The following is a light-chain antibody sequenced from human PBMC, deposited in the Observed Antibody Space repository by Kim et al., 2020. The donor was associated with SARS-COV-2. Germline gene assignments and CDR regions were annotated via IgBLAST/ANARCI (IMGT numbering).Light chain of an antibody. CDR2: DAS. CDR3: QQYYSYPWT. Sequence: AIRMTQSPSSLSASTGERVTITCRASETISRNLAWYQQKPGKAPELLMFDASTLQSGVLSRFSGSGSGTDFTLTINSLQSEDSATYYCQQYYSYPWTFGQGTKVEIK. CDR1: ETISRN. J-gene: IGKJ1*01. V-gene: IGKV1-8*01.